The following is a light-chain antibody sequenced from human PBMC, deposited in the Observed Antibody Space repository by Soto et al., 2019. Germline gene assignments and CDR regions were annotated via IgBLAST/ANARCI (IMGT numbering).Light chain of an antibody. Sequence: AIRMTQSPSSFSASTGDRVTITCRASQGISSYLAWYQQKPGKAPKLLISAPSTLQSGVPSRFSGSGSGTDFTLTISYLQSEDFATYYCQQYYNYPLTFGGGTKVEIK. J-gene: IGKJ4*01. V-gene: IGKV1-8*01. CDR3: QQYYNYPLT. CDR1: QGISSY. CDR2: APS.